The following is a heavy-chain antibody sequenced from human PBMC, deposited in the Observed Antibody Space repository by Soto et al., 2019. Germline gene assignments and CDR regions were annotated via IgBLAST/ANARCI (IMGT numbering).Heavy chain of an antibody. D-gene: IGHD2-2*01. J-gene: IGHJ3*01. CDR2: ISYDGSNK. CDR3: ARPQYLPDDVFDV. V-gene: IGHV3-30-3*01. CDR1: GFTFSSYA. Sequence: GGSLRLSCAASGFTFSSYAMHWVRQAPGKGLEWVAVISYDGSNKYYADSVKGRFTISRDNSKNTLYLQMNSLRAEDTAVYYCARPQYLPDDVFDVWGRGTVVTVSS.